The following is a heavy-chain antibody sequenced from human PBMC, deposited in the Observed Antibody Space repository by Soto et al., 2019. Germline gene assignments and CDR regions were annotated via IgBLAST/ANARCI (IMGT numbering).Heavy chain of an antibody. Sequence: SETLSLTCTVSGGSISSGGYYWSWIRQHPGKGLEWIGYIYYSGSTYYNPSLKSRVTISVDTSKNQFSLKLSSVTAADTAVYYCARDRRAYYYDSSGPIEDAFDIWGQGTMVTV. V-gene: IGHV4-31*03. CDR2: IYYSGST. D-gene: IGHD3-22*01. J-gene: IGHJ3*02. CDR1: GGSISSGGYY. CDR3: ARDRRAYYYDSSGPIEDAFDI.